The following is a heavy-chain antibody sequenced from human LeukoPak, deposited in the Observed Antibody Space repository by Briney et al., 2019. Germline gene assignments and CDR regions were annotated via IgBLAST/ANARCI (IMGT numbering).Heavy chain of an antibody. CDR3: ARRRIYYHFDY. CDR2: IHYSART. V-gene: IGHV4-59*08. CDR1: GDSNSCYS. J-gene: IGHJ4*02. D-gene: IGHD3-22*01. Sequence: GSLRLSCTLSGDSNSCYSWSWIRQPPGEGLEWIGYIHYSARTNYNPSLKSRVTTSVDTSKNQLSLKLSSVTAADTAVYYCARRRIYYHFDYWGQGTLVTVSS.